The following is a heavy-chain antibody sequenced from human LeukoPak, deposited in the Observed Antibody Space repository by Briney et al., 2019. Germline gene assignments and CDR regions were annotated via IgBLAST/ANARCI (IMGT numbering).Heavy chain of an antibody. D-gene: IGHD3-16*01. CDR2: IRSKAYGATI. V-gene: IGHV3-49*04. Sequence: GGSLRLSCKASGFTFGDYAMNWVRQAPGKGLEWVCFIRSKAYGATIEYAASVKGRFTISRDDSKSIVYLQMNSLKTEDTAVYYCTRDSAAMILYGMDVWGQGTTVTVSS. CDR1: GFTFGDYA. CDR3: TRDSAAMILYGMDV. J-gene: IGHJ6*02.